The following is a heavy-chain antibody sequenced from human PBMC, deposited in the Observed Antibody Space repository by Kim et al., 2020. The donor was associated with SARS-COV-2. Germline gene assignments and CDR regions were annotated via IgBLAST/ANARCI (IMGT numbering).Heavy chain of an antibody. D-gene: IGHD6-19*01. CDR2: INGSGGNP. V-gene: IGHV3-23*01. Sequence: GGSLRLSCAASGFTFSNYAMSWVRQAPGKGLEWVSSINGSGGNPYYADSVKGRFTISRDNSKNTLYLQMNSLRAGDTAVYYCAKSQDPSGWYVFDYWGQGTLVTVSS. J-gene: IGHJ4*02. CDR3: AKSQDPSGWYVFDY. CDR1: GFTFSNYA.